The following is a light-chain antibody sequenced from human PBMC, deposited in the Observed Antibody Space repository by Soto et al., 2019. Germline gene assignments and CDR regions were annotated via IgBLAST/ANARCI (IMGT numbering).Light chain of an antibody. CDR2: GTS. CDR3: QQYGRSPMWA. Sequence: EIVLTQSPGTLSLSPGERATLSCRASQSVAGSYLVWYQQKPGQAPRLLIYGTSTRATGIPDRFSGAGSGTDFTLTISRLEPEDFAMYYCQQYGRSPMWAFGQGTKVEIK. V-gene: IGKV3-20*01. J-gene: IGKJ1*01. CDR1: QSVAGSY.